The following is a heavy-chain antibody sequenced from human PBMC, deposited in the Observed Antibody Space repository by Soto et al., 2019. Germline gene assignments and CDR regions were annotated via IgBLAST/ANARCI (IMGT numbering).Heavy chain of an antibody. CDR1: GFTFSSYG. J-gene: IGHJ6*02. Sequence: QVQLVESGGGVVQPGRSLRLSCAASGFTFSSYGMHWVRQAPGKGLEWVAVISYDGSNKYYADSVKGRFTISRDNSKNTLYLQMNSLRAEDTAVYYSAKDLKRPGYSSSWSLYYYYGMDVWGQGTTVTVSS. CDR3: AKDLKRPGYSSSWSLYYYYGMDV. D-gene: IGHD6-13*01. CDR2: ISYDGSNK. V-gene: IGHV3-30*18.